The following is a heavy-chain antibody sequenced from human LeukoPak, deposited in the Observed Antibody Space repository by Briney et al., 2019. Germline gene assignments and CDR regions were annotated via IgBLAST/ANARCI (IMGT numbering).Heavy chain of an antibody. J-gene: IGHJ4*02. CDR2: MYYSGST. Sequence: SETLSLTCPVSGGSFSSSTYYWGWIRQPPGKGLEWIGSMYYSGSTYSNQSLKSRVTMSVDTSKNQFSLKLTSVTAADTAVYYCARQYYDTSGYYPWYFDYWGQGTLVTVSS. CDR3: ARQYYDTSGYYPWYFDY. CDR1: GGSFSSSTYY. V-gene: IGHV4-39*01. D-gene: IGHD3-22*01.